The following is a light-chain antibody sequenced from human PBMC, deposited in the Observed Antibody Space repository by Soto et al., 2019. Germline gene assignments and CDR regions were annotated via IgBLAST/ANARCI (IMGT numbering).Light chain of an antibody. CDR1: SSDVGSYNL. CDR3: CSYAGTIYV. Sequence: QSVLTQPASVSGSPGQSITISCTGTSSDVGSYNLVSWYQQHPGKAPKLMIYEGSKRPSGVSNRFSGSKSGNTAPLTISGLQAEDEADYYCCSYAGTIYVFGTGTKVNVL. CDR2: EGS. J-gene: IGLJ1*01. V-gene: IGLV2-23*01.